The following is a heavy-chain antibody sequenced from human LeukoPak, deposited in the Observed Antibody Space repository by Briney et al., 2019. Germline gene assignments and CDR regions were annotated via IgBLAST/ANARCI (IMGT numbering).Heavy chain of an antibody. CDR1: GGSISSSNW. CDR3: AGAGELSGWKQTYLLDY. D-gene: IGHD3-16*02. Sequence: PSETLSLTCAVSGGSISSSNWWSWVRQPPGKGLEWIGEIYHSGSTNYNPSLKSRVTISVDKSKNQFSLKLSSVTAADTAVYYWAGAGELSGWKQTYLLDYWGQGTLVTVSS. J-gene: IGHJ4*02. CDR2: IYHSGST. V-gene: IGHV4-4*02.